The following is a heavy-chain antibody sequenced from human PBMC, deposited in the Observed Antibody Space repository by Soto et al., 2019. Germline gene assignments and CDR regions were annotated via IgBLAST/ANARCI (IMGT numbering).Heavy chain of an antibody. CDR3: VRDDEHEDNGLDY. D-gene: IGHD1-1*01. CDR1: GFTFRNYG. Sequence: QVQLVESGGGVVQPGRSLRLSCAASGFTFRNYGMHWVRQAPGKGLEWVAVTPDDGSYQYYTDSVKGRFTISRDNSKNMLYLQMNSLRAEDTAVYYCVRDDEHEDNGLDYWGQGTLVTVSS. CDR2: TPDDGSYQ. V-gene: IGHV3-33*01. J-gene: IGHJ4*02.